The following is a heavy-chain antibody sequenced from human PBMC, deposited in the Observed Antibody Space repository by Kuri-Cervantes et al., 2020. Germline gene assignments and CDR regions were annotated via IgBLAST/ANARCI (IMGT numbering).Heavy chain of an antibody. CDR1: GGSISSGGYS. J-gene: IGHJ4*02. CDR2: IYTSGST. D-gene: IGHD3-10*01. Sequence: SETLSLTCAVSGGSISSGGYSWSWIRQPAGKGQEWIGRIYTSGSTNYNPSLKSRVTISVDTSKNQFSLKLSSVTAADTAVYYCARDGGMVRGVIGDYWGQGTLVTVSS. CDR3: ARDGGMVRGVIGDY. V-gene: IGHV4-61*02.